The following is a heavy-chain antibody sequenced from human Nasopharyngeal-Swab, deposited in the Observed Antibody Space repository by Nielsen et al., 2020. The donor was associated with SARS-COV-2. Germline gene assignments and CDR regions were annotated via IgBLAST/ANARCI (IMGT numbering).Heavy chain of an antibody. CDR3: ARVYSRSFEY. V-gene: IGHV1-2*06. CDR1: GYTFTDYY. J-gene: IGHJ4*02. CDR2: INTNSGDT. D-gene: IGHD6-6*01. Sequence: VQVSCKASGYTFTDYYMHWVRQAPGQGLEWMGRINTNSGDTNYAQKFQGRVTMTRDTSISTAYMELSRLRSDDTAVYYCARVYSRSFEYWGQGTQVTVAS.